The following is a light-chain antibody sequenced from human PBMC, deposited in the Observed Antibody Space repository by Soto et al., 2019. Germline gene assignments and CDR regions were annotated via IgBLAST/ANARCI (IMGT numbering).Light chain of an antibody. J-gene: IGKJ1*01. CDR1: QSASTF. CDR2: KAS. Sequence: DIQMTQSPSTLSASVGDRVTITCRASQSASTFLAWYQQKPGQAPKLLIYKASTLKSGVPSRFSGSGSGTEFTLTISSLQPDDFATYYCQHYNSYSEAFGQGTKVDIK. V-gene: IGKV1-5*03. CDR3: QHYNSYSEA.